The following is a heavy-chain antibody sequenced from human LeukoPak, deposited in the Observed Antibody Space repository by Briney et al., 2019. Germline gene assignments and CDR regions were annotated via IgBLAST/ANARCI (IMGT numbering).Heavy chain of an antibody. CDR2: ISSNGGST. CDR1: GFTFSSYA. Sequence: GGSPRLSCSASGFTFSSYAMHWVRQAPGKGLEYVSAISSNGGSTYYADSVKGRFTISRDNSKNTLYLQMSSLRAEDTAVYYCVKTPSAMIVVVILDYWGQGTLVTVSS. D-gene: IGHD3-22*01. CDR3: VKTPSAMIVVVILDY. V-gene: IGHV3-64D*06. J-gene: IGHJ4*02.